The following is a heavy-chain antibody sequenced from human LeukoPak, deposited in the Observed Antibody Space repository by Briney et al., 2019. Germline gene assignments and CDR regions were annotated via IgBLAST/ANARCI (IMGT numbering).Heavy chain of an antibody. V-gene: IGHV3-30*18. Sequence: PGGSLRLSCAASGFTFSSYGMRWVRQAPGKGREWVAVISYDGGNKYYTDSLKGRLTTSRHNSQNTLYLQMNSLRAEATAVYYCAKALSGGIDYWGQGPLVTVSS. J-gene: IGHJ4*02. CDR1: GFTFSSYG. D-gene: IGHD3-16*01. CDR3: AKALSGGIDY. CDR2: ISYDGGNK.